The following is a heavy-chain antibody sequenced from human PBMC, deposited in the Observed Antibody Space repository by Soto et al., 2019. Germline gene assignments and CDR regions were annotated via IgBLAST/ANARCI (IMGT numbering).Heavy chain of an antibody. CDR1: GFTFSNYA. CDR2: ISGNSAKT. J-gene: IGHJ4*02. CDR3: AKASSVSWGVFDS. Sequence: GGSLRLSCAASGFTFSNYAMTWVRQAPGKGLEWVSAISGNSAKTFFADSVKGRFTISRDNSENTLFLQLNSLRVEDTAVYYCAKASSVSWGVFDSWGQGTLVTVSS. V-gene: IGHV3-23*01. D-gene: IGHD3-10*01.